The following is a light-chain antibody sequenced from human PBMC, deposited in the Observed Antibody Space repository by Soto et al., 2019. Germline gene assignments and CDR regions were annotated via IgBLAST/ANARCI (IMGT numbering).Light chain of an antibody. Sequence: ETVLTQSPGTLSLSPGERATLSCRASQAIRSTHLAWYQQKPGQAPRLLMYLSSTRAPGIPDRFSGSGSGTDFTLSISSLEPEDFAVYYCQQYDSSPYTFGQGTKLEIK. J-gene: IGKJ2*01. CDR1: QAIRSTH. V-gene: IGKV3-20*01. CDR2: LSS. CDR3: QQYDSSPYT.